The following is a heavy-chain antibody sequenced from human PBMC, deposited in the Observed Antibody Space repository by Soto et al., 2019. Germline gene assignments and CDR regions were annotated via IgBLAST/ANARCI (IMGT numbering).Heavy chain of an antibody. J-gene: IGHJ4*02. D-gene: IGHD1-7*01. CDR2: ISYDGSNH. Sequence: QVQLVESGGGVVQLGRSLRLSCSASGFTFSEFEMYWVRQAPGKGLDWVSFISYDGSNHYYAGSVKGRFTVSRDNSKNTLFLLMNSLRPEDTAVYVYARRTGTAPRFDYWGEGTLVTVSS. CDR1: GFTFSEFE. V-gene: IGHV3-30-3*01. CDR3: ARRTGTAPRFDY.